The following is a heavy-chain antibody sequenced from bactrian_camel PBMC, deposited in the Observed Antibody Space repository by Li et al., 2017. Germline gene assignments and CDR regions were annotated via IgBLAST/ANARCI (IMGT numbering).Heavy chain of an antibody. CDR2: IATGSGNT. Sequence: DVQLVESGGGSVQAGGSLRLSCAASGYTYNRNCMAWFRQAPGKEREGVARIATGSGNTYYADSVKGRFTISQDNAKNTVYLQMNSLKPEDTAMYYCAADRMACLRPSVQLAAYNFWGQGTQVTVSS. V-gene: IGHV3S40*01. J-gene: IGHJ4*01. CDR3: AADRMACLRPSVQLAAYNF. CDR1: GYTYNRNC.